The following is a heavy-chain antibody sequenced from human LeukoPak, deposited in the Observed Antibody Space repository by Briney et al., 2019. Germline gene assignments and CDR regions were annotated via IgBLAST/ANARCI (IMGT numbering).Heavy chain of an antibody. Sequence: PGGSLRLSCAASGFTFSSYSMNWVRQAPGKGLEWVSYISSSSSTIYYADSVKGRFTISRDNAKNSLYLQMNSLRAEDTAVYYCARGPSGYHNTGGQGTLVTVPS. D-gene: IGHD5-12*01. CDR3: ARGPSGYHNT. CDR2: ISSSSSTI. J-gene: IGHJ4*02. CDR1: GFTFSSYS. V-gene: IGHV3-48*01.